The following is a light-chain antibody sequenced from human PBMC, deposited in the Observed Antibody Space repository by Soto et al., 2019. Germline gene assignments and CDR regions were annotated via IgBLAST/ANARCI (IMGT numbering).Light chain of an antibody. CDR1: QSISTY. V-gene: IGKV1-39*01. CDR2: AAS. J-gene: IGKJ2*01. Sequence: DIQMTQSPSSLSASVGDRVTITCRTSQSISTYLNWYQQKPGKAPKLLIYAASSLQSGVPSRFSGSGSGTDFTLTISSLQPEDFATYYCQQNYSPPYTFGQGTNLEIK. CDR3: QQNYSPPYT.